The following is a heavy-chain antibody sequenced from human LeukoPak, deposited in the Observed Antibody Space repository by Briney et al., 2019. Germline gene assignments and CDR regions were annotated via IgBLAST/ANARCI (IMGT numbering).Heavy chain of an antibody. CDR3: CRYDFWSGSAFDI. D-gene: IGHD3-3*01. Sequence: GRSLRLSCAASGFTFSSYGMHWVRQAPGKGLEWVAVISYDGSNKYYADSVKGRFTISRDNSKSTLYLQMNSLRAEDTAVYHCCRYDFWSGSAFDIWGQGTMVTVSS. V-gene: IGHV3-30*03. CDR1: GFTFSSYG. CDR2: ISYDGSNK. J-gene: IGHJ3*02.